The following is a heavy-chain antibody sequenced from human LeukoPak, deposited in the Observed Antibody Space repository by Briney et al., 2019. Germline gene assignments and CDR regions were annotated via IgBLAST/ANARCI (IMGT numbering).Heavy chain of an antibody. D-gene: IGHD3-22*01. CDR3: ARTGPSYYYDSSSYYYQDY. J-gene: IGHJ4*02. CDR1: GGTFSSYA. Sequence: SVKVSCKASGGTFSSYAISWVRQAPGQGLEWMGGIIPIFGTANYAQKFQGRVTITADESTSTAYMELSSLRSEDTAVYYCARTGPSYYYDSSSYYYQDYWGQGTLVTVSS. CDR2: IIPIFGTA. V-gene: IGHV1-69*13.